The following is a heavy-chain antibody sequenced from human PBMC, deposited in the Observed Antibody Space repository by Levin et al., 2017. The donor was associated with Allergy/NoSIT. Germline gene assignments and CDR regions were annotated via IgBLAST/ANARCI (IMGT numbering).Heavy chain of an antibody. Sequence: ASVKVSCKASGYTFTTYGISWVRQAPGQGLEWMGWISAYSGNTNYAQKLQGRVTMTTDTPTNTAYMELRSLRSDDTAVYYCARDTGPAGSENWFDPWGQGTLVTVSS. CDR1: GYTFTTYG. J-gene: IGHJ5*02. CDR3: ARDTGPAGSENWFDP. V-gene: IGHV1-18*01. D-gene: IGHD3-10*01. CDR2: ISAYSGNT.